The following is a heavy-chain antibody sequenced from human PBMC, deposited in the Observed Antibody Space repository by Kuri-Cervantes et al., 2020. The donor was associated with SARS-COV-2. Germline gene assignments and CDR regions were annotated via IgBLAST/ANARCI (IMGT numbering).Heavy chain of an antibody. CDR2: ISSSSSYI. J-gene: IGHJ4*02. D-gene: IGHD3-10*01. CDR3: ARAMVQGALDY. CDR1: GFTFSSYN. V-gene: IGHV3-21*01. Sequence: GGSLRLSCVTSGFTFSSYNMNWVRQAPGKGLEWVSSISSSSSYIYYADSVKGRFTISRDNAKNSLYLQMNSLRAEDTAVYYCARAMVQGALDYWGQGTLVTVSS.